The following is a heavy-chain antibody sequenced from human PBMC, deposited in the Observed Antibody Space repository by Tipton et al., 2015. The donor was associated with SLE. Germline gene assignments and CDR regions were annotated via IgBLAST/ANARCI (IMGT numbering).Heavy chain of an antibody. J-gene: IGHJ4*02. V-gene: IGHV4-61*02. CDR1: GGSISSGSHY. Sequence: TLSLTCTVSGGSISSGSHYWTWIRQPADKTLEWIGRVYTSGSTNYNPSLKSRVTISLDTSKNQFSLKLSSVTAADTAVYYCTRSLDYWGQGMLVTISS. CDR3: TRSLDY. CDR2: VYTSGST.